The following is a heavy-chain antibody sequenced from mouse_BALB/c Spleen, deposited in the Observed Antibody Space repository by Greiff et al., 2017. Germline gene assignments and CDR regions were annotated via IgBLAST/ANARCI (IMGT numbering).Heavy chain of an antibody. Sequence: QVQLQQSGAELARPGASVKLSCKASGYTFTSYWMQWVKQRPGQGLEWIGAIYPGDGDTRYTQKFKGKATLTADKSSSTAYMQLSSLASEDSAVYYCARGDYGSSLDYWGQGTILTVSS. V-gene: IGHV1-87*01. CDR3: ARGDYGSSLDY. J-gene: IGHJ2*01. CDR2: IYPGDGDT. CDR1: GYTFTSYW. D-gene: IGHD1-1*01.